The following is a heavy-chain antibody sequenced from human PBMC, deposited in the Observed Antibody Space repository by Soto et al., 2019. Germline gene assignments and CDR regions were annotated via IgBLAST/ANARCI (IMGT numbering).Heavy chain of an antibody. V-gene: IGHV3-33*01. CDR1: AFTFSSYG. CDR2: IWYDGSDK. Sequence: QVQLVESGGGVVQPGRSLRLSCAASAFTFSSYGMHWVRQAPGKGLEWVAVIWYDGSDKNYADSVKGRFTISRDNSKNTMYLQMNSLRDEDTAVYYCARGMAGIRYVYYGMDVWGQGNTVTVSS. CDR3: ARGMAGIRYVYYGMDV. D-gene: IGHD6-19*01. J-gene: IGHJ6*02.